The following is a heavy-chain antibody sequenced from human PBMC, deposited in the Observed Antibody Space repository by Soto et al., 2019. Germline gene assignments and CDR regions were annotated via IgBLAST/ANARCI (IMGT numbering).Heavy chain of an antibody. D-gene: IGHD5-18*01. CDR1: GGSIRSSSDY. J-gene: IGHJ6*02. CDR3: AKEAVKDTAMVTRPSYYYYYGMDV. Sequence: PSQTLSLTSTVSGGSIRSSSDYWGWIRQPPGEGLEWIGTFHYSESTYYNPSLESRVTISVDTSKNQFSLKVTSVTAADTAVYYCAKEAVKDTAMVTRPSYYYYYGMDVWGQGTTVTVSS. CDR2: FHYSEST. V-gene: IGHV4-39*02.